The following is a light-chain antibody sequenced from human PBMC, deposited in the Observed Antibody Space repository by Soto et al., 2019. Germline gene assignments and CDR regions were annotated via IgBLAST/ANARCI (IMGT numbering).Light chain of an antibody. Sequence: EIVLTQSPASLSLSPGERATLSCRASQSVSSYLAWYQQKPGQAPRLLIYDASNRATGIPARFSGSGSGTEFTLTINSLQSEDSAVYYCQQHNQWPITFGQGTRLENK. CDR1: QSVSSY. CDR2: DAS. V-gene: IGKV3-11*01. CDR3: QQHNQWPIT. J-gene: IGKJ5*01.